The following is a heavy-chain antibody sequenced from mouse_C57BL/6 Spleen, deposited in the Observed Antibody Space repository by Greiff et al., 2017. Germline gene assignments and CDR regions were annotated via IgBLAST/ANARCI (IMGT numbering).Heavy chain of an antibody. V-gene: IGHV5-4*03. J-gene: IGHJ1*03. CDR1: GFTFSSYA. CDR2: ISDGGSYT. CDR3: ARDYGSSYWYFDV. D-gene: IGHD1-1*01. Sequence: EVKLVESGGGLVKPGGSLKLSCAASGFTFSSYAMSWVRQTPEKRLEWVATISDGGSYTYYPDNVKGRFTISRDNAKNHLYLQMSHLKSEDTAMYYCARDYGSSYWYFDVWGTGTTVTVSS.